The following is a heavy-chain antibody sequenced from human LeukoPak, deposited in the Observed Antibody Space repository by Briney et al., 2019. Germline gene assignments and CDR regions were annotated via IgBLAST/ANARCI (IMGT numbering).Heavy chain of an antibody. Sequence: ASVKVSCKASGHTFTGYYMHWVRQAPGQGLEWMGWINPNSGGTNYAQKFQGRVTMTRDTSISTAYMELSRLRSDDTAVYYCARTLVTPFLYFDYWGQGTLVTVSS. J-gene: IGHJ4*02. CDR1: GHTFTGYY. D-gene: IGHD2-21*02. CDR2: INPNSGGT. CDR3: ARTLVTPFLYFDY. V-gene: IGHV1-2*02.